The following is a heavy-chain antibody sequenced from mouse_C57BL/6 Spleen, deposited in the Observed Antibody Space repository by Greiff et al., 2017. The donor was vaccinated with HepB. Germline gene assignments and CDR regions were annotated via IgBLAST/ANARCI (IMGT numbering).Heavy chain of an antibody. CDR3: SRSTTVVATLDWYFDV. V-gene: IGHV1-9*01. CDR1: GYTFTGYW. D-gene: IGHD1-1*01. CDR2: ILPGSGST. J-gene: IGHJ1*03. Sequence: VQLQQSGAELMKPGASVKLSCKATGYTFTGYWIEWVKQRPGHGLEWIGEILPGSGSTNYNEKFKGKATFTAETSSNTAYMQLSSLTTEDSAIYSCSRSTTVVATLDWYFDVWGTGTTVTVSS.